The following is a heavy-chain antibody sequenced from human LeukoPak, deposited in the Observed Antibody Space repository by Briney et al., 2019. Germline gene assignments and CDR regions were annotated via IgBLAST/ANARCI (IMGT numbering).Heavy chain of an antibody. Sequence: ASVKVSCKASGYTFTSYDINWVRQATGQGLEWMGWMNPNSGNTGYAQKFQSRVTITRNTSISTAYMELSSLRSEDTAVYYCARARPYHDFWSGYSPWGQGTLVTVSS. V-gene: IGHV1-8*03. D-gene: IGHD3-3*01. J-gene: IGHJ5*02. CDR3: ARARPYHDFWSGYSP. CDR2: MNPNSGNT. CDR1: GYTFTSYD.